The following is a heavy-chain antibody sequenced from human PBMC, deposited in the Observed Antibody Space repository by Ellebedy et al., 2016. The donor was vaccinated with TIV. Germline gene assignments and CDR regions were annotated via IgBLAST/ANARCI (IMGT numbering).Heavy chain of an antibody. J-gene: IGHJ4*02. Sequence: PGGSLRLSCAAARFTFSSYGMNWVRQAPGKGLEWLSYISSSSSTIYYADSVKGRFTISRDNAKNSLYLQMNSLRVEDTAVYYCARDWGFQYYYGSELFDYWGQGTLVTVSS. D-gene: IGHD3-10*01. CDR3: ARDWGFQYYYGSELFDY. CDR1: RFTFSSYG. V-gene: IGHV3-48*01. CDR2: ISSSSSTI.